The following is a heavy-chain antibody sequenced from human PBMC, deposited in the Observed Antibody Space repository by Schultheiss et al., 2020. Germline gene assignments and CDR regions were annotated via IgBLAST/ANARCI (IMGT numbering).Heavy chain of an antibody. Sequence: SETLSLTCTVSDGYISSGSYYWSWIRQHPGKGLEWIGYIYYSGSTYYNPSLKSRVTISVDTSKNQFSLKLSSVTAADTAVYYCARAGNWFDPWGQGTLVTVSS. V-gene: IGHV4-31*03. CDR3: ARAGNWFDP. J-gene: IGHJ5*02. CDR2: IYYSGST. CDR1: DGYISSGSYY.